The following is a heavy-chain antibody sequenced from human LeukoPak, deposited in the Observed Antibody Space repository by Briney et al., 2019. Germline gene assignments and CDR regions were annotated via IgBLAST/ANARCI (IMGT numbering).Heavy chain of an antibody. CDR3: ARLGGNSGNDAFDI. V-gene: IGHV3-13*01. D-gene: IGHD4-23*01. J-gene: IGHJ3*02. CDR1: GFTFSSYD. Sequence: GGSLRLSCAASGFTFSSYDMHWVRQATGKGLEWVSAIGTAGDTYYPGSVKGRFTISRENAKNSLYLQMNSLRAGDTAVYYCARLGGNSGNDAFDIWGQGTMVTVSS. CDR2: IGTAGDT.